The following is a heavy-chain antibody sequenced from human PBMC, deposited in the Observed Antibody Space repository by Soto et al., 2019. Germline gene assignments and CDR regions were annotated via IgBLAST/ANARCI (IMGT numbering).Heavy chain of an antibody. CDR1: SVSIYSGSFH. CDR3: ARRHAPRYTTGNNHFDY. V-gene: IGHV4-39*01. D-gene: IGHD1-1*01. J-gene: IGHJ4*02. Sequence: PSETLSLTCTVSSVSIYSGSFHWGWIRQPPGKGLEWIGSINFSGSTYYNPYLKSRVTISVDTSKNQFSLNLRSVTAADTAVYYCARRHAPRYTTGNNHFDYWGQGSLVTVSS. CDR2: INFSGST.